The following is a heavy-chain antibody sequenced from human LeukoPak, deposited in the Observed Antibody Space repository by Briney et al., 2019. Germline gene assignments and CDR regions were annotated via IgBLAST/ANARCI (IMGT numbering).Heavy chain of an antibody. CDR2: ISSSSSYI. V-gene: IGHV3-21*01. CDR3: ARARFSGMPPWFDP. D-gene: IGHD3-10*01. J-gene: IGHJ5*02. Sequence: GGSLRLSCAASGFTFSSYSMNWVRQAPGKGLEWVSSISSSSSYIYYADSVKGRFTISRDNAKNSLYLQMNSLRAEDTAVYYCARARFSGMPPWFDPWGQGTLVTVSS. CDR1: GFTFSSYS.